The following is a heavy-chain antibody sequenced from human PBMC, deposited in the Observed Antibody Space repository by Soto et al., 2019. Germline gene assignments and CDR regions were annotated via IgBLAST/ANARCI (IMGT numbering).Heavy chain of an antibody. Sequence: QVQLVQSGAEVKKPGASVKVSCKASGYTFSSYGMHWVRQAPGKGLEWVAVISYDGSNKYYADSVKGRFTISRDNSKNTLYLQMNSLRAEDTAVYYCAKVGRWLVPDYWGQGTLVTVSS. CDR2: ISYDGSNK. D-gene: IGHD6-19*01. J-gene: IGHJ4*02. CDR1: GYTFSSYG. CDR3: AKVGRWLVPDY. V-gene: IGHV3-30*18.